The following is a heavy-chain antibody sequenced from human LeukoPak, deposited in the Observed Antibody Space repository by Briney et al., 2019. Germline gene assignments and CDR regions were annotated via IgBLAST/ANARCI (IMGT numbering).Heavy chain of an antibody. J-gene: IGHJ6*02. CDR1: LYTSTSSG. D-gene: IGHD5-12*01. CDR3: ARDRGYSGYDYYYYGMDV. Sequence: GASLKSSCKAPLYTSTSSGIRWGRQAPGQGLERIGGISAYNGNTNYAQKLQGRVTMTTDTSTSTAYMELRSLRSDDTAVYYCARDRGYSGYDYYYYGMDVWGQGTTVTVSS. V-gene: IGHV1-18*01. CDR2: ISAYNGNT.